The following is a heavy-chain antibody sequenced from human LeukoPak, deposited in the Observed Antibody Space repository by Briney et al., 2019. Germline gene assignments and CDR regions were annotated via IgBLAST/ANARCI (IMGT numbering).Heavy chain of an antibody. CDR3: ARYPGYYGDYVGVWGNWFDP. Sequence: ETLSLTCTVSGNSFSGYYWSWIRQPPGKGLEWIGEINHSGSTNYNPSLKSRVTISVDTSKNQFSLKLSSVTAADTAVYYCARYPGYYGDYVGVWGNWFDPWGQGTLVTVSS. D-gene: IGHD4-17*01. V-gene: IGHV4-34*01. CDR2: INHSGST. CDR1: GNSFSGYY. J-gene: IGHJ5*02.